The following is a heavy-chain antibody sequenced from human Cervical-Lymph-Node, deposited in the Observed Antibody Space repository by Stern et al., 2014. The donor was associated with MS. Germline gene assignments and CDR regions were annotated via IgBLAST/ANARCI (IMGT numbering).Heavy chain of an antibody. J-gene: IGHJ4*02. CDR3: ARDGQKTGDLDY. Sequence: QVQLEESGPGLVKPSETLSLTCTVSGGSISSTSYYWGWIRQPPGKGLEWIGSIYYSGSTYYNTSLKSRFTLSVDTSKNQFSLNLRSLTAADTAVYYCARDGQKTGDLDYWGQGTLVTVSS. CDR1: GGSISSTSYY. V-gene: IGHV4-39*02. D-gene: IGHD7-27*01. CDR2: IYYSGST.